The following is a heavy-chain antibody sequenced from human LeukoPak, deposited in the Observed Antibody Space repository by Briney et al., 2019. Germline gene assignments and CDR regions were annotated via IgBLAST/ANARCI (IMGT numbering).Heavy chain of an antibody. J-gene: IGHJ5*02. V-gene: IGHV4-59*01. CDR1: GGSISSYY. D-gene: IGHD6-19*01. CDR3: ARGIAVAGTVWFDP. Sequence: PSETLSLTCTVSGGSISSYYWSWIRQPPGKGLEWIGYIYYSGNTNYNPSLKSRVTISVDTSKNQFSLKLSSVTAADTAVYYCARGIAVAGTVWFDPWGQGTLVTVSS. CDR2: IYYSGNT.